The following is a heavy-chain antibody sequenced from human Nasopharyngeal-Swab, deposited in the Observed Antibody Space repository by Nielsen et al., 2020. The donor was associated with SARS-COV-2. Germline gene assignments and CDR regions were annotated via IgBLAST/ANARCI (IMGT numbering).Heavy chain of an antibody. D-gene: IGHD3-10*01. CDR3: ASLNYYGSGSYFYGSRTSYAFDI. CDR2: IKQDGGEK. Sequence: GASLQISCAASGFIFRTFWMSWVRQAPGKGQEWVANIKQDGGEKYFVDSAKGRFTISRDNAKNSLYLQMNSLRAEDTAVYYCASLNYYGSGSYFYGSRTSYAFDIWGQGTMVTVSS. CDR1: GFIFRTFW. J-gene: IGHJ3*02. V-gene: IGHV3-7*01.